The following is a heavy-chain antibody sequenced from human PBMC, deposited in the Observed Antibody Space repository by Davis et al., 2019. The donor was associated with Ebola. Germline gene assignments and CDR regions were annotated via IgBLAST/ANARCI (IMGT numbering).Heavy chain of an antibody. D-gene: IGHD1-26*01. CDR2: ISAYNGNT. CDR3: ARDPRSYRTVAFDI. CDR1: GYTFTSYA. J-gene: IGHJ3*02. Sequence: ASVKVSCKASGYTFTSYAMHWVRQAPGQRLEWMGWISAYNGNTNYAQKLQGRVTMTTDTSTSTAYMELRSLRSDDTAVYYCARDPRSYRTVAFDIWGQGTMVTVSS. V-gene: IGHV1-18*01.